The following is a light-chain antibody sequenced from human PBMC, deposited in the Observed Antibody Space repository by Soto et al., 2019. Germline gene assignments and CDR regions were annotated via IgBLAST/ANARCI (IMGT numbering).Light chain of an antibody. Sequence: DIQLTQSPSFLSASVGDRVTITCRASQGISSYLAWYQQKPGTAPKLLIYAASTLQSGVPSRLSGRGSGTEFTLTISSLQPEDFATYYCQQLNSYPRTFGQGTKVEIK. CDR2: AAS. CDR1: QGISSY. CDR3: QQLNSYPRT. V-gene: IGKV1-9*01. J-gene: IGKJ1*01.